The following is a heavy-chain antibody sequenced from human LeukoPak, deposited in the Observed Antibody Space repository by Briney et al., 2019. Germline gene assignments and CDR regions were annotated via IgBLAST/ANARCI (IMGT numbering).Heavy chain of an antibody. CDR1: GFTISAYS. J-gene: IGHJ1*01. CDR2: LSSSTSTI. Sequence: GGSLRLSCAASGFTISAYSMNWVRQAPGKGLEWVSYLSSSTSTIYYADSVKGRSTISRDNAKNSLYLQMNSLRAEDTAVYYCARGLPGTSCGGDCYSSEYFQYWGQGTLVTVSS. CDR3: ARGLPGTSCGGDCYSSEYFQY. D-gene: IGHD2-21*02. V-gene: IGHV3-48*04.